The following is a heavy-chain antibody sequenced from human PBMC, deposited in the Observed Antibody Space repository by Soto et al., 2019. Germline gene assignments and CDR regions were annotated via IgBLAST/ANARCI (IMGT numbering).Heavy chain of an antibody. Sequence: QVQLQESGPGLVKPSQTLSLTCTVSGGSISSGGYYWSWIRQHPGKGLECIGYIYYSGSTYYNPSRKRRVTITVATSKHRFSLKLSSVTAADTAVYYCARAYGSGYLAVWGQGTTVTVSS. D-gene: IGHD3-10*01. V-gene: IGHV4-31*03. CDR2: IYYSGST. J-gene: IGHJ6*02. CDR1: GGSISSGGYY. CDR3: ARAYGSGYLAV.